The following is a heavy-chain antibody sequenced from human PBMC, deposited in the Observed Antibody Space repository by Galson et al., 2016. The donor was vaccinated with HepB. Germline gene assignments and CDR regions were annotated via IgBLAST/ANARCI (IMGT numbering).Heavy chain of an antibody. CDR2: ISGSGDSP. Sequence: SLRLSCAASGFTFSNYALHWVRQAXGKGLEWVSVISGSGDSPYYTDSVKGRFTISRDNSKNTLYLQLNSLRAEDTAVYYCAKVFTGSDAFDIWGQGTMVTVSS. D-gene: IGHD3-9*01. CDR1: GFTFSNYA. CDR3: AKVFTGSDAFDI. J-gene: IGHJ3*02. V-gene: IGHV3-23*01.